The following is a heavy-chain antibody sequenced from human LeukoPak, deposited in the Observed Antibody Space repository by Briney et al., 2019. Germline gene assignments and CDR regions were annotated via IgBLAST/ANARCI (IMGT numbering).Heavy chain of an antibody. J-gene: IGHJ4*02. D-gene: IGHD6-19*01. CDR3: ARGSSSGWDYYFDY. V-gene: IGHV4-59*01. CDR1: GGSISSYY. Sequence: SETLSLTCTVSGGSISSYYWSWIRQPPGKGLESIGYIYYSESTNYNPSLKSRVTISVDTSKNQFSLKLSSVTAADTAVYYCARGSSSGWDYYFDYWGQGTLVTVSS. CDR2: IYYSEST.